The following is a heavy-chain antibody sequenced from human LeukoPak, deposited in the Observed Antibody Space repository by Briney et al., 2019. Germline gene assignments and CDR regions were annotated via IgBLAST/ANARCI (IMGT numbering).Heavy chain of an antibody. Sequence: SVKVSCKASGGTFSSYAISWVRQAPGQGLGWMGRIIPILGIANYAQKFQGRVTITADKSTSTAYMELSSLRSEDTAVYYCARDCYYDSSGYLKECWGQGTLVTVSS. CDR3: ARDCYYDSSGYLKEC. CDR1: GGTFSSYA. CDR2: IIPILGIA. D-gene: IGHD3-22*01. V-gene: IGHV1-69*04. J-gene: IGHJ4*02.